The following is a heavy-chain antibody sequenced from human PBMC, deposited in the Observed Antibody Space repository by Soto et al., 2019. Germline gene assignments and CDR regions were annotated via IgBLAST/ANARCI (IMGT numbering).Heavy chain of an antibody. J-gene: IGHJ4*02. CDR1: GFTFSSYG. D-gene: IGHD3-3*01. CDR3: AKEGDYDFWSGYYPTFDY. CDR2: ISYDGSNK. V-gene: IGHV3-30*18. Sequence: GGSLRLSCAASGFTFSSYGMHWVRQAPGKGLEWVAVISYDGSNKYYADSVKGRFTISRDNSKNTLYLQMNSLRAEGTAVYYCAKEGDYDFWSGYYPTFDYWGQGTLVTVSS.